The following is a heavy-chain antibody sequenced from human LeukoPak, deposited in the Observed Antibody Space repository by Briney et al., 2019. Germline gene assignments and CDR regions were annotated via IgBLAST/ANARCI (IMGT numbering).Heavy chain of an antibody. J-gene: IGHJ4*02. Sequence: GGSLRLSCAASGFTFSSYGMHWVRQAPGKGLEWVAVISYDGSNKYYADSVKGRFTISRDDSKNTLYLQMNSLRAEDTAVYYCAKPPTLDTAMAFDYWGQGTLVTVSS. D-gene: IGHD5-18*01. V-gene: IGHV3-30*18. CDR1: GFTFSSYG. CDR3: AKPPTLDTAMAFDY. CDR2: ISYDGSNK.